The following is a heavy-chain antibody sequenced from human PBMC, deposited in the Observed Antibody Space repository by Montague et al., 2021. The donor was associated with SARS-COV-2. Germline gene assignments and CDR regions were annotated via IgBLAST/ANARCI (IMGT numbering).Heavy chain of an antibody. CDR3: ARDKDLYCSCGSCCSLDYYDNSGYSVRGYVDS. Sequence: SLRLSCAASGFTFSSYAMHWVRQAPGKGLEWVAVISYDGSNKYYADSVKGRFTISRDNSKNTLYLQMNSLRAEDTAVYYCARDKDLYCSCGSCCSLDYYDNSGYSVRGYVDSWGQGTLVTVSS. V-gene: IGHV3-30-3*01. CDR2: ISYDGSNK. J-gene: IGHJ4*02. D-gene: IGHD3-22*01. CDR1: GFTFSSYA.